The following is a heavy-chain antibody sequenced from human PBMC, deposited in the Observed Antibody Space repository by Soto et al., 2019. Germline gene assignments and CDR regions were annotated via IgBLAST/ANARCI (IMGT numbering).Heavy chain of an antibody. CDR2: IYYSGST. D-gene: IGHD3-9*01. Sequence: SETLSLTCTVSGGSITSSSYYWGWIRQPPGKGLEWIGYIYYSGSTYYNPSLKSRVTISVDTSKNQFSLKLSSVTAADTAVYYCARDHYVYDILTGYGYYYGMDVWGQGTTVTVSS. J-gene: IGHJ6*02. CDR1: GGSITSSSYY. V-gene: IGHV4-30-4*08. CDR3: ARDHYVYDILTGYGYYYGMDV.